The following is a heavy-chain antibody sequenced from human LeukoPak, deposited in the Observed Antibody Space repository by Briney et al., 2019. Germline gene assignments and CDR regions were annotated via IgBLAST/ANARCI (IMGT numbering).Heavy chain of an antibody. V-gene: IGHV1-46*01. D-gene: IGHD2-21*02. CDR2: INPSGGTT. Sequence: ASVKVSCRASGYNFTSYYMHWVRQAPGQGLEWMGIINPSGGTTSYAQKFQGRVTVTRDTSTSTVYMELSSLRSEDTAVYYCARDLVVVTGLRTRGSFDIWGQGTMVTVSS. J-gene: IGHJ3*02. CDR3: ARDLVVVTGLRTRGSFDI. CDR1: GYNFTSYY.